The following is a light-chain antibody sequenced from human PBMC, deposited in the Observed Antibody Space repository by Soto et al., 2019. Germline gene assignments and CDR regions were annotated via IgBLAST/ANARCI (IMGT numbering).Light chain of an antibody. V-gene: IGKV3-20*01. CDR2: GAS. Sequence: EIVLTQSPATLSLSPGERATLSCRASQTISSNYVAWYQQKPGQAPRLLIYGASSRATGIPDRFSGSGSGTDFTLTISRLEPEDFVVYYCQQYGSSPPLTFGGGTKVDIK. J-gene: IGKJ4*01. CDR1: QTISSNY. CDR3: QQYGSSPPLT.